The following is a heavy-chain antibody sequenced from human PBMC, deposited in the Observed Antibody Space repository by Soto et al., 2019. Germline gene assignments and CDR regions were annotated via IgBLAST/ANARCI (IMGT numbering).Heavy chain of an antibody. CDR2: ISGSGGST. V-gene: IGHV3-23*01. CDR1: GFTFSSYA. D-gene: IGHD2-15*01. CDR3: AGSLGYCSGGSCYKLNPEYYYYYYMDV. J-gene: IGHJ6*03. Sequence: PGGSLRLSCAASGFTFSSYAMSWVRQAPGKGLEWVSAISGSGGSTYYADSVKGRFTISRDNSKNTLYLQMNSLRAEDTAVYYCAGSLGYCSGGSCYKLNPEYYYYYYMDVWGKGTTVTVSS.